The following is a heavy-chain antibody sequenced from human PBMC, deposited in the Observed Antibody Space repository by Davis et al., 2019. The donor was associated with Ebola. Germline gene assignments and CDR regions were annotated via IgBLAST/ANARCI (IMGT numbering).Heavy chain of an antibody. CDR1: GYTFDDYA. J-gene: IGHJ5*02. CDR3: AKSSSGWYWSWFDP. D-gene: IGHD6-19*01. Sequence: GESLKISCAASGYTFDDYAMHWVRQAPGKGLEWVSLISGDGGSTYYADSVKGRFTISRDNSKNSLYLQMNSLRTEDTALYYCAKSSSGWYWSWFDPCGQGTLVTVSS. V-gene: IGHV3-43*02. CDR2: ISGDGGST.